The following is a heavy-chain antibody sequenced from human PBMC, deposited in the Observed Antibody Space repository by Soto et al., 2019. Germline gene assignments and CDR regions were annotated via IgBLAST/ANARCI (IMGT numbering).Heavy chain of an antibody. CDR3: ALGIQEGFDP. D-gene: IGHD3-16*02. CDR1: GDSITNGDYY. Sequence: QVSLQESGPGLVKPSQTLSLTCVVSGDSITNGDYYWSWIGQPPGKDLEWVAYIYYTGITHYNPSLKSRVTLSLDPSQNPFPLKMSSVTGADTDVSSCALGIQEGFDPWGQGTLVTVSS. J-gene: IGHJ5*02. V-gene: IGHV4-30-4*01. CDR2: IYYTGIT.